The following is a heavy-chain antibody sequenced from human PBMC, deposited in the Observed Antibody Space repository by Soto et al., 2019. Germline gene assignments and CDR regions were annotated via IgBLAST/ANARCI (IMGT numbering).Heavy chain of an antibody. CDR3: ARLRRDWGDAFDL. D-gene: IGHD3-16*01. CDR2: IIPVFDKA. V-gene: IGHV1-69*01. Sequence: QVQLVQSGADVKKPGSSVKVSCKTSVGSFGSSAISWVRQAPAQGLEWMGEIIPVFDKANYAQNFQDRLTITADESTGTVFMQLSSLRSDDTAVYFCARLRRDWGDAFDLWGQGTFVTVSS. CDR1: VGSFGSSA. J-gene: IGHJ3*01.